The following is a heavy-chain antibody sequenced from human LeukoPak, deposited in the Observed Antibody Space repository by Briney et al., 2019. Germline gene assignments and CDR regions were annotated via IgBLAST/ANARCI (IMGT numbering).Heavy chain of an antibody. CDR1: GGTFSSYA. CDR3: ARDDVVPAAVFDY. J-gene: IGHJ4*02. CDR2: IIPIFGTA. D-gene: IGHD2-2*01. Sequence: SVKVSCKASGGTFSSYAISWVRQAPGQGLEWMGGIIPIFGTANYAQKFQGRVTITADESTSTAYMELSSLRSEDTAVYYCARDDVVPAAVFDYWGQGTLVTVSS. V-gene: IGHV1-69*13.